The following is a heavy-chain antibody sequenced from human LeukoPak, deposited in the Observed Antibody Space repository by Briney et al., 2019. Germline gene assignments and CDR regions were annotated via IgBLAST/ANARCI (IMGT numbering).Heavy chain of an antibody. CDR1: GFTFSSYS. J-gene: IGHJ5*02. Sequence: TGGSLRLSCAASGFTFSSYSMNWVRQAPGRGLEWVSSISSSSYIYYADSVKGRFTISRDNAKNSLYLQMNSLRAEDTAVYYCASHPYGPPENWFDPWGQGTLVTVSS. CDR2: ISSSSYI. CDR3: ASHPYGPPENWFDP. V-gene: IGHV3-21*01. D-gene: IGHD3-10*01.